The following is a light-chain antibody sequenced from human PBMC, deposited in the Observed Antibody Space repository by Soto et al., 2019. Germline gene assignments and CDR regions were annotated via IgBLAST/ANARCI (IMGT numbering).Light chain of an antibody. V-gene: IGLV2-8*01. Sequence: QSALTQPPSASGSPGQSVTISCTGTSSDVGGYNYVSWFQQHPGKAPKLIIYEVTKRPSGVPDRFSGSKSGNTASLTVSGLQAEDEADYYCSSYAGSNKLHVFGTGTKVTVL. J-gene: IGLJ1*01. CDR2: EVT. CDR1: SSDVGGYNY. CDR3: SSYAGSNKLHV.